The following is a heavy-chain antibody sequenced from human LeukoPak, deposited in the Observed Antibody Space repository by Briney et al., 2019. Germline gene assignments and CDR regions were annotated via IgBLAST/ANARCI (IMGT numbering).Heavy chain of an antibody. CDR3: GHTELDY. J-gene: IGHJ4*02. CDR2: LYSGGRA. V-gene: IGHV3-66*01. CDR1: EFTVSNNF. D-gene: IGHD1-26*01. Sequence: GGSLRLSCAASEFTVSNNFMSWVREAPGKGLEWVSVLYSGGRAYYTDSVNGRFTISRDNSKNTLYPQMNSLRAEDTAIYCAGHTELDYWGQGTLVTVSS.